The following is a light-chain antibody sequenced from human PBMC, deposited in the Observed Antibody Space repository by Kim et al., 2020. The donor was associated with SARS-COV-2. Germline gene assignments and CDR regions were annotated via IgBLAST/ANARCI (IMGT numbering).Light chain of an antibody. CDR2: RDN. V-gene: IGLV3-9*01. Sequence: SMALGKTYSITFVGNNMVTRNVHWYQKRPGQAPVLVIYRDNNRPSGIPGRFSGSKAGNMATLTISRAQAGDEADYYCQVWDSNSAFGGGTQLTVL. CDR1: NMVTRN. J-gene: IGLJ2*01. CDR3: QVWDSNSA.